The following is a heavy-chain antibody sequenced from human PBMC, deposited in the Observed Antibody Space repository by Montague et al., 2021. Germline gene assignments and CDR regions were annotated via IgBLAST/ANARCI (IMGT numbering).Heavy chain of an antibody. D-gene: IGHD6-13*01. CDR2: INHSGST. J-gene: IGHJ4*02. Sequence: SETLSLTCGVYGGSFNDHYWTWIRQPPGKGLEWIGEINHSGSTNYNPSLKSRVAISVDTSKNQFSLKLSSVTAADTAVYYCVIIRQQLVRPFDFWGQGTQVTVSS. V-gene: IGHV4-34*01. CDR1: GGSFNDHY. CDR3: VIIRQQLVRPFDF.